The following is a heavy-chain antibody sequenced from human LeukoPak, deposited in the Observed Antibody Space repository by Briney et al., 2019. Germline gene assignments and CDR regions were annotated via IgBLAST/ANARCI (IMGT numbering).Heavy chain of an antibody. CDR3: AKGYYFDILSGYSSLDS. V-gene: IGHV3-30*02. CDR1: GFTFSNHG. D-gene: IGHD3-9*01. CDR2: IRYDGSNK. J-gene: IGHJ4*02. Sequence: GGSLRLSCAASGFTFSNHGMNWVRQAPGKGLEWVAFIRYDGSNKYYADSVEGRFTISRDDSKNTLYLQMNSLRAEDTAAYYCAKGYYFDILSGYSSLDSWGQGTLVTVS.